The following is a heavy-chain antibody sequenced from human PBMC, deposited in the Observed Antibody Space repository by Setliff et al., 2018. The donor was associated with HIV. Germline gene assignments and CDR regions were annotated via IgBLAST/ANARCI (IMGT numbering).Heavy chain of an antibody. Sequence: SETLSLTCTVSGGSISSGSYYWSWIRQPAGKGLEWIGHIYTSGSTNYNPSLKSRVTISVDTSKNQFSLNLSSVTAADTAVYYCARVETTVTSRLDYWGQGTLVTVSS. CDR1: GGSISSGSYY. CDR3: ARVETTVTSRLDY. D-gene: IGHD4-17*01. V-gene: IGHV4-61*09. J-gene: IGHJ4*02. CDR2: IYTSGST.